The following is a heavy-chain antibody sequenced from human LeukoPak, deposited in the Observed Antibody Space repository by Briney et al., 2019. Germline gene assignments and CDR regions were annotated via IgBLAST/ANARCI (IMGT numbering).Heavy chain of an antibody. D-gene: IGHD6-6*01. CDR1: GFTFSSYW. Sequence: GGSLRLSCAASGFTFSSYWMSWVRQAPGKGLEWVANIKKDGSEKYYVDSVKGRFTISRDNAKTSLYLQMNSLRAEDTAVYYCARDDPGSIAARPSTIDYWGQGTLVTVSS. J-gene: IGHJ4*02. CDR2: IKKDGSEK. V-gene: IGHV3-7*01. CDR3: ARDDPGSIAARPSTIDY.